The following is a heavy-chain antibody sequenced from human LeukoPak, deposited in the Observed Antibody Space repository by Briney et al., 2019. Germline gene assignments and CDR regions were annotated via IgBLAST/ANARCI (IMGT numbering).Heavy chain of an antibody. CDR1: GFTFDDYG. J-gene: IGHJ3*02. CDR3: ARAKRNGFDI. CDR2: IRSSSTTI. V-gene: IGHV3-48*01. Sequence: GGSLRLSCAASGFTFDDYGMTWVRQAPGKGLEWVSYIRSSSTTIYYADSVKGRFTISRDNAKNSLYLQMNSLRAEDTAVYYCARAKRNGFDIWGQGTMVTVSS.